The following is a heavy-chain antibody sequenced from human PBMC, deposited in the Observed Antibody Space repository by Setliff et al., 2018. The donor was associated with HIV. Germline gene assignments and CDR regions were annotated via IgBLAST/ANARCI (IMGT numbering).Heavy chain of an antibody. J-gene: IGHJ1*01. Sequence: PGESLSLSCAASEFAFSDYYMTWIRQTPGEGLTWLSYISSSGKIIYYADSVKGRFTVSRDNAKNSSYLHMSSLRVDDTAIYYCATSDGSVFFSYWGQGTAVTVSS. CDR1: EFAFSDYY. CDR3: ATSDGSVFFSY. D-gene: IGHD3-10*01. CDR2: ISSSGKII. V-gene: IGHV3-11*01.